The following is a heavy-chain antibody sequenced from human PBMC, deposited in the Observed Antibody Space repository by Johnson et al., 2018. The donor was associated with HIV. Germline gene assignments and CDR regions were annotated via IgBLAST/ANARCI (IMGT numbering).Heavy chain of an antibody. CDR2: IRYDGRYK. D-gene: IGHD3-22*01. CDR1: GFTFSRYG. CDR3: AKDSRYYYDISGYVSDAFDF. Sequence: QVQLVASGGGVVQPGGSLRLSCAASGFTFSRYGMYWVRQAPGKGLAWVDFIRYDGRYKYYADSVQGRFTISSDNSQNTLYLQMKSLRDEDTAVYYCAKDSRYYYDISGYVSDAFDFWGQGTMVTVSS. J-gene: IGHJ3*01. V-gene: IGHV3-30*02.